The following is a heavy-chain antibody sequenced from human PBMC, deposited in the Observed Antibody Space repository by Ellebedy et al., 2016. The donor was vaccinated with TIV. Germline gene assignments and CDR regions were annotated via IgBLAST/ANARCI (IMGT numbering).Heavy chain of an antibody. V-gene: IGHV3-30*09. CDR2: ILDDGSIK. Sequence: GESLKISCAASGLTFRAYAMHWVRQAPGKGLEWVALILDDGSIKYFAESVKDRFAISGDNSRNTVSLQMNSLRSEDTAVYYCAVGRATNRHFYGMEVWGQGTTVTVSS. J-gene: IGHJ6*02. CDR3: AVGRATNRHFYGMEV. D-gene: IGHD3-16*01. CDR1: GLTFRAYA.